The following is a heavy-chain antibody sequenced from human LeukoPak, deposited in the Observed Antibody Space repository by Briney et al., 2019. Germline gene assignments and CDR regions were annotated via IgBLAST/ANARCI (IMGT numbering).Heavy chain of an antibody. D-gene: IGHD6-19*01. J-gene: IGHJ4*02. Sequence: SVKVSCKASGGTFSSYAISWVRQAPGQGLEWMGGIIPIFGTANYAQKFHGRVTITADESTSTAYMELSSLRSEDTAVYYCARVWRYSSGWYPFDYWGQGTLVTVSS. V-gene: IGHV1-69*01. CDR1: GGTFSSYA. CDR3: ARVWRYSSGWYPFDY. CDR2: IIPIFGTA.